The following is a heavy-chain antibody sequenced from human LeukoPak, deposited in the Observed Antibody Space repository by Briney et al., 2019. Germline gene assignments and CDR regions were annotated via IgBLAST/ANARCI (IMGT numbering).Heavy chain of an antibody. D-gene: IGHD2-15*01. CDR2: ISYDGSNK. J-gene: IGHJ4*02. V-gene: IGHV3-30*04. CDR1: GFTFSSYA. CDR3: ARDRLVVVAAAPDY. Sequence: PGRSLRLSCAASGFTFSSYAMHWVRQAPGKGLEWVAVISYDGSNKYYADSVKGRFTISRDNSKNTLYPQMNSLRAEDTAVYYCARDRLVVVAAAPDYWGQGTLVTVSS.